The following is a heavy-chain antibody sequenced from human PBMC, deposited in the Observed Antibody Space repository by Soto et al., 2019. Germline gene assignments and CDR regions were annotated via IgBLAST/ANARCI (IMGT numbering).Heavy chain of an antibody. CDR3: GKESPPCIRSGSPFDY. CDR1: GFTFSSYV. Sequence: QVQLVESGGGVVQPGRSLRLSCAASGFTFSSYVMHWVRQAPGKGLEWVALISYDGSNKYYADSVKGRFTISRDNSKKTLYLKMNSLRTEDTAMYYWGKESPPCIRSGSPFDYGAQGPWFTFSS. D-gene: IGHD6-25*01. J-gene: IGHJ4*03. V-gene: IGHV3-30*18. CDR2: ISYDGSNK.